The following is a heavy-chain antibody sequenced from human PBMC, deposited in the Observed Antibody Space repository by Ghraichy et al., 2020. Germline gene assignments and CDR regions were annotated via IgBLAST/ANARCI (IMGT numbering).Heavy chain of an antibody. CDR2: IYSGGST. D-gene: IGHD2-2*01. J-gene: IGHJ1*01. V-gene: IGHV3-53*01. CDR3: ASRYCSSTSCYGLYFQH. CDR1: GFTVSSND. Sequence: GGSLRLSCAASGFTVSSNDMSWVRQAPGKGLEWVSVIYSGGSTYYADSVKGRFTISRDNSKNTLYLQMNSLRAEDTAVYYCASRYCSSTSCYGLYFQHWGQGTLVTVSS.